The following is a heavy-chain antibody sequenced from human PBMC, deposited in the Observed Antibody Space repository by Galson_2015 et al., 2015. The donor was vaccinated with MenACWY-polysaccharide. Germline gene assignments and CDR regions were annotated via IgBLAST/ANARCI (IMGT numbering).Heavy chain of an antibody. Sequence: SVKVSCKASGYTFISYDFNWVRQATGQGLEWMGWTNPNSGNTGYAQKFQGRVTMTRNTSISTAYMELSSLRSEDTAVYYCARVGYYDSSGYSLNAFDIWGQGTMVTVSS. J-gene: IGHJ3*02. CDR3: ARVGYYDSSGYSLNAFDI. CDR1: GYTFISYD. D-gene: IGHD3-22*01. V-gene: IGHV1-8*01. CDR2: TNPNSGNT.